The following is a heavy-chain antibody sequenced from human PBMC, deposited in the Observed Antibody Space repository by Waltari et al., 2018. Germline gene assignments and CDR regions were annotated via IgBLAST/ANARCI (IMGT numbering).Heavy chain of an antibody. CDR2: ISWNSVRT. J-gene: IGHJ4*02. CDR1: GFTIDDSA. Sequence: EVQLVESGGDFVQPGRSLRLSCVASGFTIDDSAIHWVRQVPGKGLEWVSGISWNSVRTAYADSVKGRFTISRDNAKNSLFLEMNSLRVEDTAFYYCASVIALAGARPAYWGQGTLVTVSS. D-gene: IGHD6-19*01. V-gene: IGHV3-9*01. CDR3: ASVIALAGARPAY.